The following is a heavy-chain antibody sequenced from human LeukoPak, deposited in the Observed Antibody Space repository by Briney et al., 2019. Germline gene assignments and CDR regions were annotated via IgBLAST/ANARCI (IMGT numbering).Heavy chain of an antibody. CDR3: ARHHDGGPKLRLDF. CDR2: FHYSGST. CDR1: GASVSNYY. V-gene: IGHV4-59*08. J-gene: IGHJ4*02. Sequence: KPSETPSPTFPVSGASVSNYYWGLIRQSPRKGPGRIGVFHYSGSTNYNPSLNSRVTTSIDTSMNQLSLTLVSVTAADTAVYFCARHHDGGPKLRLDFWGLGVLVTVSS. D-gene: IGHD2-15*01.